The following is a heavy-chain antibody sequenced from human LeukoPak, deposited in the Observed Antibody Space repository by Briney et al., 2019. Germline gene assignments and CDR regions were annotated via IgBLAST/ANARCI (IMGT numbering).Heavy chain of an antibody. CDR1: GFTFSSYT. D-gene: IGHD2-21*02. CDR2: IAGSSGYI. Sequence: PGGSLRLSCAASGFTFSSYTMNWVRQAPGKGLEWVSSIAGSSGYISDADSVKGRFTTSRDNAKKSLYLQMTSLSAEDTAVYYCARDRGAYCGGDCYLGFDYWGRGTLVTVSS. V-gene: IGHV3-21*01. J-gene: IGHJ4*01. CDR3: ARDRGAYCGGDCYLGFDY.